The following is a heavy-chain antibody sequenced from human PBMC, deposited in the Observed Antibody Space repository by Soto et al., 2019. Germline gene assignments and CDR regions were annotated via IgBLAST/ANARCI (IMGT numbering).Heavy chain of an antibody. V-gene: IGHV4-30-2*01. D-gene: IGHD4-4*01. CDR3: ARAPHGYSNYGGWLDP. J-gene: IGHJ5*02. CDR1: GGSIISGGYS. CDR2: IYHSGST. Sequence: SETLSLTCAVSGGSIISGGYSWSWIRQPPGKGLEWIGYIYHSGSTYYNPSLKSRVTISVDRSKNQFSLKLSSVTAADTAVYYCARAPHGYSNYGGWLDPWGQGTMVPVSS.